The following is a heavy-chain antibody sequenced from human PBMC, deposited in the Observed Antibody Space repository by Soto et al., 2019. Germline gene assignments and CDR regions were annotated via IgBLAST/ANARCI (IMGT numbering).Heavy chain of an antibody. CDR2: ISYDGSNK. V-gene: IGHV3-30*18. CDR1: GFTFSSYG. CDR3: ANTLSGSFFDY. D-gene: IGHD1-26*01. J-gene: IGHJ4*02. Sequence: PGGSLRLSCAASGFTFSSYGMHWVRQAPGKGLEWVAVISYDGSNKYYADSVKGRFTISRDNSKNTLYLQMNSLRAEDTAVYYCANTLSGSFFDYWGQGTLVTVYS.